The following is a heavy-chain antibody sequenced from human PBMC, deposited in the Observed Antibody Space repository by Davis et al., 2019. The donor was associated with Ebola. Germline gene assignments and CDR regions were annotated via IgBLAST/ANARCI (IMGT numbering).Heavy chain of an antibody. V-gene: IGHV3-30-3*01. CDR3: AKACSSTSCYHYYYYYMDV. D-gene: IGHD2-2*01. Sequence: PGGSLRLSCAASGFTFSSYAMHWVRQAPGKGLEWVAVISYDGSNKYYADSVKGRFTISRDNSKNTLYLQMNSLRAEDTAVYYCAKACSSTSCYHYYYYYMDVWGKGTTVTVSS. CDR2: ISYDGSNK. CDR1: GFTFSSYA. J-gene: IGHJ6*03.